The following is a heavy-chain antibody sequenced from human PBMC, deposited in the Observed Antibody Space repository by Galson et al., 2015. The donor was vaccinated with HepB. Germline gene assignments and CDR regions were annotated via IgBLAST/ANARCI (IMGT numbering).Heavy chain of an antibody. D-gene: IGHD5-24*01. CDR1: GGSISTYY. CDR2: MYYSGIT. Sequence: ETLSLTCTVSGGSISTYYWSWIRQPPGKGLEWIGYMYYSGITNYNPSLKSRVTISVDTSKSQFSLKLSSVTAADTAVYYCARDQGRDGYNTWGQGTLVTVSS. V-gene: IGHV4-59*01. CDR3: ARDQGRDGYNT. J-gene: IGHJ5*02.